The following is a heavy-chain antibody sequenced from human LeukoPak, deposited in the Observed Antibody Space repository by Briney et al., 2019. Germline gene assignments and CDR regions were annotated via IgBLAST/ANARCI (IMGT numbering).Heavy chain of an antibody. D-gene: IGHD6-19*01. CDR1: GGSISSGGYY. CDR2: IHYSGNT. V-gene: IGHV4-61*08. J-gene: IGHJ4*02. Sequence: PSQTLSLTCTVSGGSISSGGYYWSWIRQPPGKGLEWVGYIHYSGNTNYNPSLKSRITISVDTSKNQFSLKLSSVTAADTAVYYCARGGWSLDYWGQGTLVTVSS. CDR3: ARGGWSLDY.